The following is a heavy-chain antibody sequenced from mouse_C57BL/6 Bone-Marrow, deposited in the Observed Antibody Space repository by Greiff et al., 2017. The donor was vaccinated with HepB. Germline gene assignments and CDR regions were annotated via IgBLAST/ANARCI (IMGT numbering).Heavy chain of an antibody. D-gene: IGHD2-1*01. CDR2: ISSGGSYT. CDR3: ARDGAAIYYCNYGGFAY. J-gene: IGHJ3*01. Sequence: EVKLVESGGDLVKPGGSLKLSCAASGFTFSSYGMSWVRQTPDKRLEWVATISSGGSYTYYPDSVKGRFTISRDNAKNTLYLQMSSLKSEDTAMYYCARDGAAIYYCNYGGFAYWGQVTLVTVSA. V-gene: IGHV5-6*01. CDR1: GFTFSSYG.